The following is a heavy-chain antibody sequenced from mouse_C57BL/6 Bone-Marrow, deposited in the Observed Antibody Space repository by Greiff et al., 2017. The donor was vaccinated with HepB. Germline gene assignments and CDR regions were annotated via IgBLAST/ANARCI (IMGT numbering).Heavy chain of an antibody. CDR2: IDPSDSET. V-gene: IGHV1-52*01. CDR1: GYTFTSYW. D-gene: IGHD2-4*01. CDR3: ASESFYDYDGAWFAY. Sequence: QVQLQQPGAELVRPGSSVKLSCKASGYTFTSYWMHWVKQRPIQGLEWIGNIDPSDSETHYNQKFKDKATLTVAKSSSTAYMQLSSLTSEDSAVYYCASESFYDYDGAWFAYWGQGTLVTVSA. J-gene: IGHJ3*01.